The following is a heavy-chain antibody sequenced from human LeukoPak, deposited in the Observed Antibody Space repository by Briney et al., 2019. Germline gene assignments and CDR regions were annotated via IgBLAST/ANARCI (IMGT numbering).Heavy chain of an antibody. J-gene: IGHJ4*02. CDR1: AFTLSSYA. D-gene: IGHD2-15*01. CDR2: ISATGNA. CDR3: AKAPVTTCRGAFCYPFDY. V-gene: IGHV3-23*01. Sequence: PGQSLTLSCAASAFTLSSYAMSWDRQAPGKGLEWVSSISATGNAYHADSVKGRFTISRDSSKNTLFLQMNRLRPEDAAVYYCAKAPVTTCRGAFCYPFDYWGLGTLVTVSS.